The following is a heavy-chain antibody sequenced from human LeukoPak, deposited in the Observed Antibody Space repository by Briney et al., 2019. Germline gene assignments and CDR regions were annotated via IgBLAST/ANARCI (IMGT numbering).Heavy chain of an antibody. CDR2: IYSGDIT. V-gene: IGHV3-53*01. D-gene: IGHD3-22*01. J-gene: IGHJ5*02. CDR1: GFIVSSYY. CDR3: ARSGYYDSSALNWFDP. Sequence: PGGSLRLSCAASGFIVSSYYMTWVRQAPGKGLEWVSVIYSGDITYYADSVKGRFTISRDNSKNTLYLQMNSLRVEDTAVYYCARSGYYDSSALNWFDPWGQGTLVTVSS.